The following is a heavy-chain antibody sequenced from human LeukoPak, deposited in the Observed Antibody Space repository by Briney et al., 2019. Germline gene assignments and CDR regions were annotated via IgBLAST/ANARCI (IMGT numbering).Heavy chain of an antibody. Sequence: GRSLRLSCAASGFTFSSYGMHWVRQAPGKGLEWVAVISYDGSNKYYADSVKGRFTISRDNSRNTLYLQMNSLRAEDTAVYYCAKRYDTGYYYGMDVWGQGTTVTVSS. D-gene: IGHD3-9*01. CDR3: AKRYDTGYYYGMDV. J-gene: IGHJ6*02. CDR1: GFTFSSYG. CDR2: ISYDGSNK. V-gene: IGHV3-30*18.